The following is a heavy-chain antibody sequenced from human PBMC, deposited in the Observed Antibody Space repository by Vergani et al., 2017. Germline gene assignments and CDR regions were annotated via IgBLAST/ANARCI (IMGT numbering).Heavy chain of an antibody. CDR3: VREGYCSSRSCYAIGY. J-gene: IGHJ4*02. Sequence: EVQLVESGGGLVQPGGSLRLSCAASGFTFSNSWMSWVRQAPGKGLEWVANIKQDGSEKYYVDSVKGRFTISRDNAKKSLYLQMNSLRAEDTAVYYCVREGYCSSRSCYAIGYWGQGTLVTVSS. CDR2: IKQDGSEK. V-gene: IGHV3-7*01. CDR1: GFTFSNSW. D-gene: IGHD2-2*01.